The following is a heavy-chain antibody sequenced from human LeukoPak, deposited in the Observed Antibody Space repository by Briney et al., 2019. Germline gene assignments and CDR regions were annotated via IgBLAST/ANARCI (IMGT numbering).Heavy chain of an antibody. CDR3: ARVYDYGDFYYFDY. CDR1: GFTFSSYA. V-gene: IGHV3-30*04. Sequence: GGSLRLSCAASGFTFSSYAMNWVRQAPGKGLEWVAVISYDGSNKYYADSVKGRFTISRDNSKDTLYLQMNRLRAEDTAVYYCARVYDYGDFYYFDYWGQGTLVTVSS. J-gene: IGHJ4*02. D-gene: IGHD4-17*01. CDR2: ISYDGSNK.